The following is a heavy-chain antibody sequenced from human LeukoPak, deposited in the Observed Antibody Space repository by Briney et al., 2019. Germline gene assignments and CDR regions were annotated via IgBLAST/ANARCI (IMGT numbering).Heavy chain of an antibody. Sequence: GASVKVSCKTSGYMFASYYMHWVRQAPGQGLEWMGIINPSGGSTSYAQKFQGRVTMTRDTSTSTVYMELSSLRSEDTAVYYCARDRGSGYYYYGMDVWGQGTTVTVSS. J-gene: IGHJ6*02. CDR2: INPSGGST. CDR1: GYMFASYY. CDR3: ARDRGSGYYYYGMDV. V-gene: IGHV1-46*01. D-gene: IGHD1-26*01.